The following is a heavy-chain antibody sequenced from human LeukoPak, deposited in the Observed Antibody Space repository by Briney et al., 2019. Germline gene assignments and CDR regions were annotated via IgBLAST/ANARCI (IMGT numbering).Heavy chain of an antibody. Sequence: GGSLRLSCAAPGFTFANTWMHWVRQAPGKGLVWVSLINNDGSTTNYADSVKGRFTISRDNAKNTVYLQMNSLRAEDTAAYYCAIGGTYGSGSWGQGTLVTVSS. D-gene: IGHD3-10*01. V-gene: IGHV3-74*01. J-gene: IGHJ4*02. CDR1: GFTFANTW. CDR3: AIGGTYGSGS. CDR2: INNDGSTT.